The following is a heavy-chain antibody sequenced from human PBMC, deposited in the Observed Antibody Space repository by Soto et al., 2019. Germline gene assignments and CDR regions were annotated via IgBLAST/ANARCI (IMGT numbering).Heavy chain of an antibody. V-gene: IGHV3-11*06. J-gene: IGHJ5*02. CDR1: GFHFCESH. CDR2: ISPRSTFR. D-gene: IGHD2-21*01. Sequence: GALGTSSATPGFHFCESHIRWVRQAPGKGLEWISYISPRSTFRDYAESVKGRFTISRDSVKNSLYLQMNNLTAGDTGVYYCARGGGGGLFDPWGQGSLVTVSS. CDR3: ARGGGGGLFDP.